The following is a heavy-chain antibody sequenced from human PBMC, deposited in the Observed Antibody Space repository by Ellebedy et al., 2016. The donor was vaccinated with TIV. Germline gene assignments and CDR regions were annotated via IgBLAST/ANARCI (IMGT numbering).Heavy chain of an antibody. V-gene: IGHV1-18*04. J-gene: IGHJ4*02. CDR3: ARGRYSGYDYSDY. D-gene: IGHD5-12*01. CDR2: ISVYTGKT. CDR1: GYSLSTYG. Sequence: AASVKVSCKASGYSLSTYGFSWARQAPGQGLEWMGWISVYTGKTNYAQKFQGRVTLTTDTSTGTAHMELRSLRSDDTAVYYCARGRYSGYDYSDYWGQGTLVTVSS.